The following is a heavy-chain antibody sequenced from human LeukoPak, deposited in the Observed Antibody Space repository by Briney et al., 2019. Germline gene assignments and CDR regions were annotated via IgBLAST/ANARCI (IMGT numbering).Heavy chain of an antibody. CDR1: GYTFTSYG. J-gene: IGHJ4*02. D-gene: IGHD3-3*01. V-gene: IGHV1-18*01. CDR3: ARACYDFWSGYHPLDY. CDR2: ISAYNGNT. Sequence: ASVKVSCKASGYTFTSYGISWVRQAPGQGLGWMGWISAYNGNTNYAQKLQGRVTMTTDTSTSTAYMELRSLRSDDTAVYYCARACYDFWSGYHPLDYWGQGTLVTVSS.